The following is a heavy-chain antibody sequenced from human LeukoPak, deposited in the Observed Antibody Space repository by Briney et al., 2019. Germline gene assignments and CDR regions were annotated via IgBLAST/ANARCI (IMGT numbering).Heavy chain of an antibody. D-gene: IGHD2-2*01. CDR2: IYYSGST. Sequence: SETLSLTCTVSGGSISSYYWSWIRQPPGKGLEWIGYIYYSGSTNYNPSLKSRVTISVDTSKNQFSLKLSSVTAADTAVYYCARADCSSTSCSYYYYYYMDVWGKGTAVTVSS. CDR3: ARADCSSTSCSYYYYYYMDV. CDR1: GGSISSYY. J-gene: IGHJ6*03. V-gene: IGHV4-59*01.